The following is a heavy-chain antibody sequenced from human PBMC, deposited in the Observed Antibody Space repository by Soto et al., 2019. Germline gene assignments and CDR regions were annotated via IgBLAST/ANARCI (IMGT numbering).Heavy chain of an antibody. D-gene: IGHD6-13*01. J-gene: IGHJ5*02. CDR3: AREDSSSWYVWFDP. Sequence: ASVKVSCKASGYTFTAYYIHWVRQAPGQGLECMGWIKPNSGDTGYTQKFQGRVTMTRDTSISTAYMELSSLRSDDTAVYYCAREDSSSWYVWFDPWGQGTLVTVSS. CDR2: IKPNSGDT. V-gene: IGHV1-2*02. CDR1: GYTFTAYY.